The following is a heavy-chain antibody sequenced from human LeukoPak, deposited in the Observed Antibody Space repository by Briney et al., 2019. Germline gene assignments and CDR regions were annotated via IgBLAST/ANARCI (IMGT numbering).Heavy chain of an antibody. CDR2: ISGSGDNT. J-gene: IGHJ4*02. V-gene: IGHV3-23*01. CDR1: GFTFRSYA. D-gene: IGHD2-2*01. Sequence: TGGSLRLSCAAAGFTFRSYAMSWVRQAPGKGLEWVSAISGSGDNTYYADTVKGRFTMSRDNFKNTLYLQMNSLRAEDTAVYYCAKVSRFAVVPAAMLDYWGQGIQVTVSS. CDR3: AKVSRFAVVPAAMLDY.